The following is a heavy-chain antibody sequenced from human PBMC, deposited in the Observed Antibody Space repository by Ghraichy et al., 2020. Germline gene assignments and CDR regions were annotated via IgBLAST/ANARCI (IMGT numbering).Heavy chain of an antibody. J-gene: IGHJ4*02. V-gene: IGHV3-33*01. CDR1: GFSISNYV. CDR2: FWYNGSKK. CDR3: ARSSSRNIFDY. D-gene: IGHD3-10*01. Sequence: EGSLRLSCATSGFSISNYVMHWVRQAPGKGLEWVAVFWYNGSKKYYLDSVKGRFTVSRDDSKNTLYLQMDSLRAEDTAIYYCARSSSRNIFDYWGQGTLVTVSS.